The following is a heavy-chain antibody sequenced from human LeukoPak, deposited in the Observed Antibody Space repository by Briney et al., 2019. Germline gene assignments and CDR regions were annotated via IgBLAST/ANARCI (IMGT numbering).Heavy chain of an antibody. CDR2: IKSKTDGGTT. CDR3: TTDRIWTGEFEDAFDI. J-gene: IGHJ3*02. V-gene: IGHV3-15*01. D-gene: IGHD3-10*01. CDR1: GFTFSNAW. Sequence: GGSLRLSCAASGFTFSNAWMSWARQAPGKGLEWVGRIKSKTDGGTTDYAAPVKGRFTISRDDSKNTLYLQMNSLKTEDTAVYYCTTDRIWTGEFEDAFDIWGQGTMVTVPS.